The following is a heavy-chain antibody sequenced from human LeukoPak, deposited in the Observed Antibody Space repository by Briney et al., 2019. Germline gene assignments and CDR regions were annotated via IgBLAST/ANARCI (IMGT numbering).Heavy chain of an antibody. V-gene: IGHV3-7*01. CDR3: ARDIRTYSNYYYYYGMDV. D-gene: IGHD2-15*01. J-gene: IGHJ6*02. Sequence: GGSLRLSCAASGFTFSSYWMSWVRQAPGKGLEWVANIKQDGSERYYVDSVKGRFTISRDNAKNSLYLQMNSLRAEDTAVFYCARDIRTYSNYYYYYGMDVWGQGTTATVSS. CDR1: GFTFSSYW. CDR2: IKQDGSER.